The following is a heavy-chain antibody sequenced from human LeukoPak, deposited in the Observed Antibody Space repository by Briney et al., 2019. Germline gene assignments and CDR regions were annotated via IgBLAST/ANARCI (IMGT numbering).Heavy chain of an antibody. D-gene: IGHD2-8*02. J-gene: IGHJ5*02. V-gene: IGHV1-46*01. Sequence: ASVKVSCKAFGYTFTSNYMHWVRQAPGQGPEWMGVISPSGGSTTYAQKFQGRVTLTRDMSTSTAYLELSSLRSEDTAVHYCARDNSVRDEAWCFNPWGQGTLVTVSS. CDR3: ARDNSVRDEAWCFNP. CDR2: ISPSGGST. CDR1: GYTFTSNY.